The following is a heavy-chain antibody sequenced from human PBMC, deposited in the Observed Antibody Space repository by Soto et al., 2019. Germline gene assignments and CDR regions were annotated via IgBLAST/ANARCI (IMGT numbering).Heavy chain of an antibody. CDR3: AHRRYYYGSGSYSDHDPFDY. Sequence: QITLKESGPTLVKPTQTLTLTCTFSGFSLSTSGVGVGWIRQPPGKALEWLALIYWDDDKRYSPSLKSRLTSTKDTSKNQLVLTMTNMDPVDTATYYCAHRRYYYGSGSYSDHDPFDYWGQGTLVTVSS. CDR1: GFSLSTSGVG. V-gene: IGHV2-5*02. CDR2: IYWDDDK. J-gene: IGHJ4*02. D-gene: IGHD3-10*01.